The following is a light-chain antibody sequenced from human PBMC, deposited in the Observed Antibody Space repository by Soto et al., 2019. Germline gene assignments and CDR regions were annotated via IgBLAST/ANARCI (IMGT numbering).Light chain of an antibody. J-gene: IGKJ4*01. CDR3: QHSYSTPRS. Sequence: DIQMTQSPSSLSASVGDRVTITCLASQSISSDLNWYQQKPGKAPKLLIYAASSLQSGVPSRFSGSGSGTDVTLTISRLQPEDVATYYCQHSYSTPRSFGRGTNVEIK. V-gene: IGKV1-39*01. CDR1: QSISSD. CDR2: AAS.